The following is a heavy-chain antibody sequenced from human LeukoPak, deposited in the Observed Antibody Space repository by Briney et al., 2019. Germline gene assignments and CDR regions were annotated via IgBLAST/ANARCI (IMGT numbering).Heavy chain of an antibody. Sequence: ASETLSLTCTVSGGSVSSGSYYWSWTRQPPGKGLEWIGYIYYSGSTNYNPSLKSRVTISVDTSKNQFSLKLSSVTAADTAVYYCARDNGPEEQNYYFDYWGQGTLVTVSS. D-gene: IGHD1/OR15-1a*01. CDR1: GGSVSSGSYY. CDR3: ARDNGPEEQNYYFDY. CDR2: IYYSGST. J-gene: IGHJ4*02. V-gene: IGHV4-61*01.